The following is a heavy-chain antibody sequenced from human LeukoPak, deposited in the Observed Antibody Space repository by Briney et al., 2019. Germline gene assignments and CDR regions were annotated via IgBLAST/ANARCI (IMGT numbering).Heavy chain of an antibody. D-gene: IGHD2-15*01. CDR1: GFTFSSYA. CDR3: ARGAYCSGGRCPGAFDI. J-gene: IGHJ3*02. Sequence: GGSLRLSCVASGFTFSSYAMYWVRQAPGKGLEWVTIIWYDGSNKNYADSVKGRFTISRDNSKNTLYLQMNSLRAEDTAVYYCARGAYCSGGRCPGAFDIWGQGTMVTVSS. V-gene: IGHV3-33*01. CDR2: IWYDGSNK.